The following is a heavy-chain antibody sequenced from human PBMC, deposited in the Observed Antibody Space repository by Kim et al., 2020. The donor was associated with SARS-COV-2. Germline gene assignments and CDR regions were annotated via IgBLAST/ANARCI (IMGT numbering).Heavy chain of an antibody. J-gene: IGHJ5*02. V-gene: IGHV3-11*01. CDR3: ARVLRFGSGNWFDP. CDR2: ISSSGSTI. Sequence: GGSLRLSCAASGFTFSDYYMSWIRQAPGKGLEWVSYISSSGSTIYYADSVKGRFTISRDNAKNSLYLQMNSLRAEDTAVYYCARVLRFGSGNWFDPWGQGTLVTVSS. CDR1: GFTFSDYY. D-gene: IGHD3-10*01.